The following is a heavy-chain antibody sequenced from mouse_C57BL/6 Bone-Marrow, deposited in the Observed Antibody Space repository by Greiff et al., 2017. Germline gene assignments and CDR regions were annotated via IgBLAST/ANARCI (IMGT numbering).Heavy chain of an antibody. Sequence: EVKLEESGGGLVKPGGSLKLSCAASGFTFSSYAMYWVRQTPEKRLEWVATISDGGSYTYYPDNVKGRFTISRDNAKNTLYLQMSHLKSEDTAMYYCARERDGNFPFAYWGQGTLVTVSA. D-gene: IGHD2-1*01. J-gene: IGHJ3*01. CDR1: GFTFSSYA. V-gene: IGHV5-4*01. CDR3: ARERDGNFPFAY. CDR2: ISDGGSYT.